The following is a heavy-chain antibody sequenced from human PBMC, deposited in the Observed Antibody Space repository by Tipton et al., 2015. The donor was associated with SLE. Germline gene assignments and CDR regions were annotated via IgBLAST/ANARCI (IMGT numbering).Heavy chain of an antibody. CDR3: ARCIVGANSYYYYMDV. V-gene: IGHV4-30-4*01. D-gene: IGHD1-26*01. Sequence: TLSLTCTVSGGSITNGDYYWHWIRQPPGKGLEWIGYIYYSGSTYYNPSLKSRVTISVDTSKNQFSLKLSSVTAADTAVYYCARCIVGANSYYYYMDVWGKGTTVTVSS. CDR2: IYYSGST. J-gene: IGHJ6*03. CDR1: GGSITNGDYY.